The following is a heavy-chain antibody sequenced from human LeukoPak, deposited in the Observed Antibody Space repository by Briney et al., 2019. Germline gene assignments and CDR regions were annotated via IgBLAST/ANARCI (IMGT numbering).Heavy chain of an antibody. J-gene: IGHJ3*02. D-gene: IGHD3-22*01. CDR1: GFSSSSVAYY. CDR3: ARENYSDSSGFHSQDAFDI. Sequence: YPSQTLSLTCTVSGFSSSSVAYYWSSIRQHPGKGLEWSGYIYNSGSTYYNPSLNSRLSISVDTSKNQVSLNLSSVTADDPAVYYCARENYSDSSGFHSQDAFDIWGQGTLVTVSS. CDR2: IYNSGST. V-gene: IGHV4-31*03.